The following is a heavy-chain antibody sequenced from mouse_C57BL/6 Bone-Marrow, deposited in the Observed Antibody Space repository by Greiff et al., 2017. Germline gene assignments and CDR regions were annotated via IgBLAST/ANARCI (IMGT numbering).Heavy chain of an antibody. Sequence: EVQLQQSGAELVRPGASVKLSCTASGFNIKDDYMHWVKQRPEQGLEWIGWIDPENGDTEYASKFQGKATITADTSSNTAYLQLSSLTSEDTAVYYCSPITTVVGRTDWGQGTLVTVSA. CDR3: SPITTVVGRTD. CDR2: IDPENGDT. D-gene: IGHD1-1*01. J-gene: IGHJ3*01. CDR1: GFNIKDDY. V-gene: IGHV14-4*01.